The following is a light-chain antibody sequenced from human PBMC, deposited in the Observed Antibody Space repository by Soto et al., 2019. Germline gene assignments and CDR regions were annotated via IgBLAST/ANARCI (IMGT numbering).Light chain of an antibody. CDR2: EGS. J-gene: IGLJ2*01. CDR3: CSYVGGDTYLI. V-gene: IGLV2-23*01. CDR1: SSDVGGYIL. Sequence: QSALTQPASVSGSPGQSITISCTGTSSDVGGYILVSWYQQEPGKAPKPMIYEGSKRPSGVSNRFSGSKSGNTAALTISGLQAEDVAHYYCCSYVGGDTYLIFGGGTKLPVL.